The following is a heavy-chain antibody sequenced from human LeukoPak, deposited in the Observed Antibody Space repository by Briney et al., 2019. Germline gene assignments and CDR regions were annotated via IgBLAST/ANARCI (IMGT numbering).Heavy chain of an antibody. Sequence: PGGSLRLSCAASGFPFSSYSMNWVRQAPGKGLEWVSSISSSSSYIYYADSVKGRFTISRDNAKNSLYLQMNSLRAEDTAGYYCARDGMGYYREAFDIWGQGTMVTVSS. CDR2: ISSSSSYI. D-gene: IGHD3-3*01. V-gene: IGHV3-21*04. J-gene: IGHJ3*02. CDR3: ARDGMGYYREAFDI. CDR1: GFPFSSYS.